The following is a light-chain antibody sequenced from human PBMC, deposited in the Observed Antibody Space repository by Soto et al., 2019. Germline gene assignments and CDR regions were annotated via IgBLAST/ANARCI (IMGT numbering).Light chain of an antibody. Sequence: QSVLAQPSSVSGSPGHSITISCIGASSGVGSYNLVSWYQHHPGKAPKLMIYEANKRPSGVPDRFSGSKSGTSASLAITGLQAEDEADYYCQSYDSSLSGYVFGTGTKVTVL. CDR1: SSGVGSYNL. V-gene: IGLV2-14*02. CDR3: QSYDSSLSGYV. CDR2: EAN. J-gene: IGLJ1*01.